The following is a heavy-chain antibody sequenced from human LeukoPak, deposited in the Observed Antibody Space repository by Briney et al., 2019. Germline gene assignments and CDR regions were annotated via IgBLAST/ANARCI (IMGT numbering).Heavy chain of an antibody. Sequence: SETLTLTCTVSGGSISSGSYYWSWIRQPAGKGLEWIGRIYTSGSTNYNPSLKSRVTISVDTSKNQFSLKLSSVTAADTAVYYCARSGAPDYWYFDLWGRGTLVTVSS. CDR2: IYTSGST. CDR3: ARSGAPDYWYFDL. D-gene: IGHD1-14*01. J-gene: IGHJ2*01. CDR1: GGSISSGSYY. V-gene: IGHV4-61*02.